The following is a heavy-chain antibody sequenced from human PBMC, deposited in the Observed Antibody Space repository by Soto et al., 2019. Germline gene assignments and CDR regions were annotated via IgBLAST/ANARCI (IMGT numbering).Heavy chain of an antibody. D-gene: IGHD3-16*02. CDR3: ARGGSLGSSRYGDY. CDR2: IYYSGST. J-gene: IGHJ4*02. V-gene: IGHV4-30-4*01. Sequence: SETLSLTCTVSGGSISSGDYYWSWIRQPPGKGLEWIGYIYYSGSTYYNPSLKSRVTISVDTSKNQFSLKLSSVTAADTAVYYCARGGSLGSSRYGDYWGQGTLVTVSS. CDR1: GGSISSGDYY.